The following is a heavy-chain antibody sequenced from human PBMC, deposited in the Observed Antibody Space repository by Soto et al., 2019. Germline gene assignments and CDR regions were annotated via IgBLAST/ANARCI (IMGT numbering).Heavy chain of an antibody. CDR2: INAGNGNT. V-gene: IGHV1-3*01. Sequence: ASVKVSCKASGYTFTSYAMHWVRQAPGQRLEWMGWINAGNGNTKYSQKFQGRVTITRDTSASTAYMELSSLRSEDTAVYYCARDRGYYDSSGHYYFDYWGQGTLVTVSS. J-gene: IGHJ4*02. CDR3: ARDRGYYDSSGHYYFDY. D-gene: IGHD3-22*01. CDR1: GYTFTSYA.